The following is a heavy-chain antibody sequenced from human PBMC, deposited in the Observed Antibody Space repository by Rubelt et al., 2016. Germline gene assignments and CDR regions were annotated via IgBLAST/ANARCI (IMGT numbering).Heavy chain of an antibody. J-gene: IGHJ4*02. CDR3: ATHNDWSFNY. V-gene: IGHV3-7*01. D-gene: IGHD3-9*01. CDR2: IKHDGSEI. Sequence: EVQLVESGGDLVQPGGSLRLSCAASGFTFSDSWMAWVRQAPGKGLEWVANIKHDGSEISYVDSLKGRFTISRDNAKNSLSLQMNSLRADDTAVYYCATHNDWSFNYWGQGTLVTVSS. CDR1: GFTFSDSW.